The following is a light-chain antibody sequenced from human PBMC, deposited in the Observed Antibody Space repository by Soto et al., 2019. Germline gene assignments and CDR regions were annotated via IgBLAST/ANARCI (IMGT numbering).Light chain of an antibody. CDR3: QHSYNNPTT. Sequence: DIQMTQSPSSLSASVGDRVTITCRASQSVSTYLNWYQQKPGNAPNLLIYGASSLHSGVPSRFSGSGSGTEFTLTITSLQPGDFATYYCQHSYNNPTTFGQGTKVDLK. V-gene: IGKV1-39*01. J-gene: IGKJ2*01. CDR1: QSVSTY. CDR2: GAS.